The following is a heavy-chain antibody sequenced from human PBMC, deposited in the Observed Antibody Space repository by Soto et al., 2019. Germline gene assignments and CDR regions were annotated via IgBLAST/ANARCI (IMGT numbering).Heavy chain of an antibody. CDR2: ISRAGGS. CDR1: GVSFDGFL. Sequence: QVHLQQWGAGLLEPSETLSLTCAVSGVSFDGFLWTWIRQSPGKGLEWIGEISRAGGSNYNPSLNGRATISLDTSRDQFSLRLRSVTAADTAVYYWARVVLWFGAVDYWGQGTPVTVSS. CDR3: ARVVLWFGAVDY. J-gene: IGHJ4*02. V-gene: IGHV4-34*01. D-gene: IGHD3-10*01.